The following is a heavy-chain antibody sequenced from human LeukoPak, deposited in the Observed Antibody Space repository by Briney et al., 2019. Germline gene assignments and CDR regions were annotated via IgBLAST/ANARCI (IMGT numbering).Heavy chain of an antibody. CDR2: IYPGDSDT. Sequence: GESLKVSCKGSGYSFPSYWIAWVRQMPGKGLEWMGIIYPGDSDTRYSPSFQGQVTISADKSITTAYLQWSSLKASDTAMYYCARRRGAVLTPLDYWGRGTLVTVSS. V-gene: IGHV5-51*01. CDR3: ARRRGAVLTPLDY. CDR1: GYSFPSYW. J-gene: IGHJ4*01. D-gene: IGHD4-23*01.